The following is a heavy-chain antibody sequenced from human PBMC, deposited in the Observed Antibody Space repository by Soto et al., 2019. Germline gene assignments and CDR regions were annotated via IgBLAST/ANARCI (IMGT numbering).Heavy chain of an antibody. D-gene: IGHD2-21*02. CDR1: GFLLSTYG. V-gene: IGHV1-18*04. CDR3: ARDHGGNCGDDCTPLDH. CDR2: INARNGNT. Sequence: QVQLVQSGAEVKKPGASMKVSCKASGFLLSTYGVSWVRQAPGRGLEWMGWINARNGNTDYAQKLHGRVTMTTDTSTNTAYMELRILRSHDTSVYYCARDHGGNCGDDCTPLDHWGQETLVTVSS. J-gene: IGHJ4*02.